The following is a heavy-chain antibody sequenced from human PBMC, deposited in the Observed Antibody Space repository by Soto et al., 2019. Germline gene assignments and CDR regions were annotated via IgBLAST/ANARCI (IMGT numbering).Heavy chain of an antibody. Sequence: GASVKVSCKASGYMFASFGINWVRQAPGQGLEWIGWISPYNGRTDSAQKVQGRVTLTTDTSTNTAYMELRSLRSDDTAVYYCAYYYDSSGSPRYGMDVWGQGTTVTVSS. D-gene: IGHD3-22*01. V-gene: IGHV1-18*04. CDR2: ISPYNGRT. CDR1: GYMFASFG. CDR3: AYYYDSSGSPRYGMDV. J-gene: IGHJ6*02.